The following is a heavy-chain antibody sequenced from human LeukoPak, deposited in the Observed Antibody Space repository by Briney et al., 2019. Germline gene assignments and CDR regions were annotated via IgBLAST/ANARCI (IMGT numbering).Heavy chain of an antibody. V-gene: IGHV4-30-2*01. Sequence: PSETLSLTCTVSGDPINSGAYGWSWIRQPPGKGLEWIGDIYHSGISSYSPSLKSRVTISVDSSKNHFSLRLTSVTAADTAVYFCARDLRGCDSATCYRWFDPWGQGTLVIVSS. CDR3: ARDLRGCDSATCYRWFDP. D-gene: IGHD2-2*01. CDR1: GDPINSGAYG. CDR2: IYHSGIS. J-gene: IGHJ5*02.